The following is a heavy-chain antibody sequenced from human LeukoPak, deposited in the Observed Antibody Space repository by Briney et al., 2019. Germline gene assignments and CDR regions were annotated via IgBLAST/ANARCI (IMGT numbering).Heavy chain of an antibody. CDR1: GFTFDEYA. V-gene: IGHV3-9*01. J-gene: IGHJ4*02. CDR2: IIWNSDII. D-gene: IGHD6-13*01. CDR3: ARDHLRGGSSWYFDY. Sequence: GRSLRLSCAASGFTFDEYAMHWVRQPPGKGLEWVSGIIWNSDIIGYADSVKGRFTISRDNAKNSLYLQMNSLRAEDTAVYYCARDHLRGGSSWYFDYWGQGTLVTVSS.